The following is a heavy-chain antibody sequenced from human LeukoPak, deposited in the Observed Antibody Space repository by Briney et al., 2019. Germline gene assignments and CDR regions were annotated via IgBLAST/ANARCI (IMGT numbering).Heavy chain of an antibody. CDR1: GGSFSGYY. CDR3: ARMFEY. V-gene: IGHV4-59*10. Sequence: SETLSLTCAVYGGSFSGYYWTWIRQPAGKGLEWIGHIYTSGTTNYNPSLKSRVTILLDTSKNQFSLNLNSVTAADTAIYYCARMFEYWGQGTLVTVSS. J-gene: IGHJ4*02. CDR2: IYTSGTT.